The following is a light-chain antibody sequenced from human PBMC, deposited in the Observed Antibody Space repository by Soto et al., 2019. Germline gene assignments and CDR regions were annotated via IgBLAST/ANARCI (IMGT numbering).Light chain of an antibody. CDR3: QSYSSNNHVV. V-gene: IGLV6-57*04. CDR2: EDN. CDR1: SGSIATNY. Sequence: NFMLTQPHSVSESPGKTVTISCTRSSGSIATNYVQWYQQRPGSAPTIVIYEDNQRPSGVPDRFSGSIDSSSNSASLIISGLKTEDEADYYCQSYSSNNHVVFGGGTKLTVL. J-gene: IGLJ2*01.